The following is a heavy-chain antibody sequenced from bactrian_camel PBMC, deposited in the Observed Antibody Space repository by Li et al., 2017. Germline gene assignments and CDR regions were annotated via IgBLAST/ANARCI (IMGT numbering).Heavy chain of an antibody. D-gene: IGHD7*01. V-gene: IGHV3S40*01. Sequence: VQLVESGGGSVQAGGSLRLSCTASGNTYSTACMGWFRQAPGKVREGVAYIYTIGGSTYYAVSVKGRFTISTDNTNTVFLQMHSLKPEDTAMYYCAAGWRGGTWDRPSSFAEWGQGTQVTVS. CDR2: IYTIGGST. CDR3: AAGWRGGTWDRPSSFAE. J-gene: IGHJ4*01. CDR1: GNTYSTAC.